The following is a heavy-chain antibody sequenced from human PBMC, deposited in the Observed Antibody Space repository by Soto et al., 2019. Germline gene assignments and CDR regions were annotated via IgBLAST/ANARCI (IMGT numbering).Heavy chain of an antibody. CDR1: GFTFSSYS. V-gene: IGHV3-48*02. J-gene: IGHJ6*02. CDR2: ITSSSSTI. D-gene: IGHD2-2*02. CDR3: ARGSLYCISTSCYTGMDV. Sequence: GGSLRLSCAAWGFTFSSYSMNGVGQAPGKGRDCVSYITSSSSTIYYADSVKGRFTISRDNAKNSLYLQMNSLRDEDTAVYYCARGSLYCISTSCYTGMDVWGQGTTVTVSS.